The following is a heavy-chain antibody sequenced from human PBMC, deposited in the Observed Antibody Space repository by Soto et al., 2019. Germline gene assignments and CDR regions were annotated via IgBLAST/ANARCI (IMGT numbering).Heavy chain of an antibody. CDR1: GWYLSSYA. CDR3: ARSTYSYGPIDY. D-gene: IGHD5-18*01. J-gene: IGHJ4*02. V-gene: IGHV3-23*01. Sequence: PGGSLRLSCAASGWYLSSYAISWVRQAPGKGLEWVSAISGSGGSTYYADSVKGRFTISRDNSKNTLYPQMNSLRAEDTAVYYCARSTYSYGPIDYWGQGTLVTVSS. CDR2: ISGSGGST.